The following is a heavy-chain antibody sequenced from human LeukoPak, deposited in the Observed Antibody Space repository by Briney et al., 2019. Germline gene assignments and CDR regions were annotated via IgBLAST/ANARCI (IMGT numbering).Heavy chain of an antibody. D-gene: IGHD6-19*01. CDR2: IYPGDSDS. J-gene: IGHJ4*02. CDR1: GYSFTSYW. Sequence: GESLKISCKGSGYSFTSYWIGWVRQMSGKGLEWVGMIYPGDSDSRYSPSFEGQVTISADKSSTTAYLQWSSLKASDTAIYFCARVSSSGWPDFDFWGQGTLVTVSS. V-gene: IGHV5-51*01. CDR3: ARVSSSGWPDFDF.